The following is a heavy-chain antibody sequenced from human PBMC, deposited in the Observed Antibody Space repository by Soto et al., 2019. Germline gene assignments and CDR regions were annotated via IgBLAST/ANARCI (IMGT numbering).Heavy chain of an antibody. J-gene: IGHJ6*03. CDR3: AHISSLRFLEWQYYYYYYYMDV. D-gene: IGHD3-3*01. CDR1: GFSLSTSGVG. Sequence: QITLKESGPTLVNPTQTLTLTCTFSGFSLSTSGVGVGWIRQPPGKALEWLALIYWDDDKRYSPSLKSRLTTTKDTSKNHVVLTMTNMDPVDTATYYCAHISSLRFLEWQYYYYYYYMDVCGKGTTVTVSS. CDR2: IYWDDDK. V-gene: IGHV2-5*02.